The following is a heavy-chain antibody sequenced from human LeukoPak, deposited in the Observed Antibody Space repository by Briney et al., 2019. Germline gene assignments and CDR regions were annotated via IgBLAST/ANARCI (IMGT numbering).Heavy chain of an antibody. CDR3: ASRVGALVRNWFDP. J-gene: IGHJ5*02. Sequence: SETLSLTCAVYGGSFSGYYWSWIRQPPGKGLEWIGEINHSGSTNYNPSLKSRVTISVDTSKNQFSLKLSSVTAADTAVYYCASRVGALVRNWFDPWGEGTLVTVSS. V-gene: IGHV4-34*01. D-gene: IGHD1-26*01. CDR1: GGSFSGYY. CDR2: INHSGST.